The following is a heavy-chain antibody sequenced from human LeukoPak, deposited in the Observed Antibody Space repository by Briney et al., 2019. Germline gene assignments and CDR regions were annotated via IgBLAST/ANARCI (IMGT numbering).Heavy chain of an antibody. Sequence: HPGGSLRLSCAAPGFTFDDYAMHWGRQAPGKGLEWVSGISWNSGSIGYADSVKGRFTISRDNAKNSLYLQMNSLRAEDTALYYCAKEGYYYGMDVWGKGTTVTVSS. CDR1: GFTFDDYA. CDR2: ISWNSGSI. J-gene: IGHJ6*04. V-gene: IGHV3-9*01. CDR3: AKEGYYYGMDV.